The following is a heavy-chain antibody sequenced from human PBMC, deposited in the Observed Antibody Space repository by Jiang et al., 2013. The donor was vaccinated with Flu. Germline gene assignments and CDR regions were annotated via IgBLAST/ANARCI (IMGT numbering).Heavy chain of an antibody. CDR2: INAGNGNT. J-gene: IGHJ4*02. V-gene: IGHV1-3*01. D-gene: IGHD6-6*01. Sequence: SGAEVKKPGASVKVSCKASGYTFTSYAMHWVRQAPGQRLEWMGWINAGNGNTKYSQKFQGRVTITRDTSASTAYMELSSLRSEDTAVYYCARLGGGIAARPGDPSLDYWGQGTLVTVSS. CDR1: GYTFTSYA. CDR3: ARLGGGIAARPGDPSLDY.